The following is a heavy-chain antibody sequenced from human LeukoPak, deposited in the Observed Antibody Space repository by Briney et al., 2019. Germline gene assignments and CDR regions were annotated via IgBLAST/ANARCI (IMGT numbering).Heavy chain of an antibody. CDR3: AKDRTSWLTYYFDY. V-gene: IGHV3-30*18. J-gene: IGHJ4*02. CDR2: ISYDGSNK. Sequence: PGGSLRLSCAASGFTFSSYGMHWVRQAPGKGLEWVAVISYDGSNKYYADSVKGRFTISRDNSKNTLYLQMNSLRAEDTAVYYCAKDRTSWLTYYFDYWGQGTLVTVSS. D-gene: IGHD4/OR15-4a*01. CDR1: GFTFSSYG.